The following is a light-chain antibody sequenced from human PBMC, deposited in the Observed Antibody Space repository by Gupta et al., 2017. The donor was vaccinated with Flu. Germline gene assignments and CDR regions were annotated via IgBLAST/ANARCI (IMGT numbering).Light chain of an antibody. CDR2: IESSGRY. CDR3: ETWGTDAGV. CDR1: IGRSDYI. J-gene: IGLJ1*01. Sequence: PVVTQSSSASASLGSSVKLTCTLNIGRSDYIIAWHQQQPGKAPRFLMKIESSGRYKRGSGGPARFSGSSAGADRYLIISNVQAEDEDDYYCETWGTDAGVFGTGTKVTVL. V-gene: IGLV4-60*03.